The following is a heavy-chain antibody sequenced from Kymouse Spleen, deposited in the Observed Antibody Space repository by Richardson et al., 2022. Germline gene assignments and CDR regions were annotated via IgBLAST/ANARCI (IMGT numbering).Heavy chain of an antibody. CDR2: ISYDGSNK. J-gene: IGHJ4*02. D-gene: IGHD6-6*01. Sequence: QVQLVESGGGVVQPGRSLRLSCAASGFTFSSYGMHWVRQAPGKGLEWVAVISYDGSNKYYADSVKGRFTISRDNSKNTLYLQMNSLRAEDTAVYYCAKEDSSSSRFDYWGQGTLVTVSS. CDR1: GFTFSSYG. V-gene: IGHV3-30*18. CDR3: AKEDSSSSRFDY.